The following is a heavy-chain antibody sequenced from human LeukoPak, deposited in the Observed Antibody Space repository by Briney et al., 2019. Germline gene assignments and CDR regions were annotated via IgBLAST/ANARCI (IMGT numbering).Heavy chain of an antibody. CDR1: GYSFTDYH. CDR3: ARADRLHGGPYLIGP. V-gene: IGHV1-2*02. CDR2: INPNSGGT. J-gene: IGHJ5*02. Sequence: GASVKVSCKTSGYSFTDYHMHWVRQAPGQGLEWMGWINPNSGGTSSAQRFQGRVTMTRDTSITTVYMEVSWLTSDDTATYYCARADRLHGGPYLIGPWGQGTLVTVSS. D-gene: IGHD2-21*01.